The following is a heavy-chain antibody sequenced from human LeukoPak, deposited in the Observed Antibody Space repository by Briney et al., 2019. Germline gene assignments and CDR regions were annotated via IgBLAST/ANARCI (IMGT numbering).Heavy chain of an antibody. D-gene: IGHD6-25*01. J-gene: IGHJ4*02. CDR3: ARTVGTRYSSENSFDY. Sequence: PGESLKISCKGSGYSFTSYWINWVRQVPGKGLEWMGRIDPSDSYTNYSPSFQGHVTISADKSISTASLQWSSLKASDTAMYYCARTVGTRYSSENSFDYWGQGTLVTVSS. CDR1: GYSFTSYW. V-gene: IGHV5-10-1*01. CDR2: IDPSDSYT.